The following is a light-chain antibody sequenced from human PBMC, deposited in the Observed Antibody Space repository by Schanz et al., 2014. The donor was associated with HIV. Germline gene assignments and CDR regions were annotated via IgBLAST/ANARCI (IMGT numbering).Light chain of an antibody. CDR3: QQYNDNSSI. Sequence: DIQMTQSPSPLSASVGDRVSITCRSSQSISSELAWYQQKPGSAPKLLIYEASTLETGVPSRFSGSGSGTEFTLAISGLQPEDFATYYCQQYNDNSSIFGQGTKLEFK. V-gene: IGKV1-5*03. J-gene: IGKJ2*01. CDR2: EAS. CDR1: QSISSE.